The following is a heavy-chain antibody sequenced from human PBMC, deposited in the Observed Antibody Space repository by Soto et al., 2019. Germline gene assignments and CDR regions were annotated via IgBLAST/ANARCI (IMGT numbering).Heavy chain of an antibody. D-gene: IGHD1-26*01. CDR2: IYFDGITT. CDR1: GFTFNTHW. Sequence: GGSRRLSCTGSGFTFNTHWMHWVRQAPGKGLVWVSRIYFDGITTNYADSVKGRLTVSRDNAKNTVYLHVNTLRDEDTAVYYCARGGAMGVDYWGQGTLVTVSS. J-gene: IGHJ4*02. CDR3: ARGGAMGVDY. V-gene: IGHV3-74*01.